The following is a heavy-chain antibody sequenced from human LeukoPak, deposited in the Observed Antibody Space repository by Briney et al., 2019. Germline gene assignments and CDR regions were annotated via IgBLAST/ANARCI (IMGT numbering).Heavy chain of an antibody. CDR3: AVRLTGYFYSNYYYGMDV. CDR1: GFTFSSYA. D-gene: IGHD3-9*01. CDR2: ISGSGGST. J-gene: IGHJ6*02. Sequence: PGGSLRLSCAASGFTFSSYAMSWVRQAPGKGLEWVSAISGSGGSTYYADSVKGRFTISRDNSKNTLYRQMNSLRAEDTAVYYCAVRLTGYFYSNYYYGMDVWGQGTTVTVSS. V-gene: IGHV3-23*01.